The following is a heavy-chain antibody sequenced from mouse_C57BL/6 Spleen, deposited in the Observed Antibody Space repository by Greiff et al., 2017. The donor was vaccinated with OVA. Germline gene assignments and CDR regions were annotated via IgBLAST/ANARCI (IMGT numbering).Heavy chain of an antibody. CDR3: ARALPYYGSSYWYFDV. D-gene: IGHD1-1*01. CDR2: IDPSDSYT. CDR1: GYTFTSYW. Sequence: QVQLQQPGAELVRPGTSVKLSCKASGYTFTSYWMHWVKQRPGQGLEWIGVIDPSDSYTNYNQKFKGKATLTVDTSSSTAYMQLSSLTSEDSAVYYCARALPYYGSSYWYFDVWGTGTTVTVSS. J-gene: IGHJ1*03. V-gene: IGHV1-59*01.